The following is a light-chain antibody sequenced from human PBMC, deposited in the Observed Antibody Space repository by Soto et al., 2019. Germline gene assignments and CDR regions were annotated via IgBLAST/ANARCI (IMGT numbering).Light chain of an antibody. CDR2: EVS. Sequence: QSALTQPASVSGSPGQSITISCTGTSSDVGSYNLVSWYQQHPGKAPKLIIYEVSKRPSGVSNRFSGSKSGNTASLTISGLQAEDEADYYCCSYGGNNISLFGGGTKLTVL. CDR3: CSYGGNNISL. J-gene: IGLJ2*01. V-gene: IGLV2-23*02. CDR1: SSDVGSYNL.